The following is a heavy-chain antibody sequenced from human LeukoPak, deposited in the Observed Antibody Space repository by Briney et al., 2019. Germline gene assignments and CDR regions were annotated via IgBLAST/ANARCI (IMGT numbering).Heavy chain of an antibody. J-gene: IGHJ2*01. V-gene: IGHV3-30-3*01. CDR3: ARVRQGEWYFDL. CDR2: ISYDGSNK. D-gene: IGHD1-26*01. CDR1: GFTFSSYA. Sequence: SLRLSCAASGFTFSSYAMHWVRQAPGKGLEWVAVISYDGSNKYYADSVKGRFTISRDNSKNTLYLQMDSLRAEDTAVYYCARVRQGEWYFDLWGRGTLVTVSS.